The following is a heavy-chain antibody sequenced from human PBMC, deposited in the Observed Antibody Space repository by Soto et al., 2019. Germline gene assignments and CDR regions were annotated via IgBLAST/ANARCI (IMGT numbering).Heavy chain of an antibody. V-gene: IGHV3-30*18. CDR3: AKVRRSSSWYTFDY. CDR2: ISYDGSNK. Sequence: GGSLRLSCAASGFTFSSYGMHWVRQAPGKGLEWVAVISYDGSNKYYADSVKGRFTISRDNSKNTLYLQMNSLRAEDTAVYYCAKVRRSSSWYTFDYWGQGTLVTVSS. J-gene: IGHJ4*02. D-gene: IGHD6-13*01. CDR1: GFTFSSYG.